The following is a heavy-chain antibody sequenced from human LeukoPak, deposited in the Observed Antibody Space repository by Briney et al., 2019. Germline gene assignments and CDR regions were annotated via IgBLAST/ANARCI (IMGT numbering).Heavy chain of an antibody. Sequence: GASLRLSCAASGFIFRNYAMSWVRQAPGKGLEWVSAITGGGDTTYYADSVKGRFTISRDNSKNTLYVEMNTLRAEDTAVYYCAKWGDYDILTGYYVSDFWGQETLVTVSS. D-gene: IGHD3-9*01. J-gene: IGHJ4*02. V-gene: IGHV3-23*01. CDR1: GFIFRNYA. CDR2: ITGGGDTT. CDR3: AKWGDYDILTGYYVSDF.